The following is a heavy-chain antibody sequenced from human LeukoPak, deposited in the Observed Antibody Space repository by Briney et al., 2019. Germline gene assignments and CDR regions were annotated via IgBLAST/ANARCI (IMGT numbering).Heavy chain of an antibody. D-gene: IGHD6-13*01. CDR3: ARDLYSSSWYEDF. J-gene: IGHJ4*02. V-gene: IGHV4-4*02. Sequence: PSGTLSLTCAVSGGSISSSNWWSWIRQPPGKGLEWIGEIYHSGSTYYNPSLKSRVTISVDTSKNQFSLKLSSVTAADTAVYYCARDLYSSSWYEDFWGQGTLVTVSS. CDR1: GGSISSSNW. CDR2: IYHSGST.